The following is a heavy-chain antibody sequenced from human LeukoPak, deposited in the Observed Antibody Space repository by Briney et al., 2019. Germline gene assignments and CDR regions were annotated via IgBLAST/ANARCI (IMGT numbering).Heavy chain of an antibody. CDR3: ARHDGDYSDYFDY. Sequence: GGSLRLSCAASGFTFSSYWMSWVRQAPGKVLEWVANIKQDGSEKYYVDSVKGRFTISRDNAKNSLYLQMNSLRAEDTAVYYCARHDGDYSDYFDYWGQGTLVTVSS. D-gene: IGHD4-17*01. V-gene: IGHV3-7*01. CDR1: GFTFSSYW. CDR2: IKQDGSEK. J-gene: IGHJ4*02.